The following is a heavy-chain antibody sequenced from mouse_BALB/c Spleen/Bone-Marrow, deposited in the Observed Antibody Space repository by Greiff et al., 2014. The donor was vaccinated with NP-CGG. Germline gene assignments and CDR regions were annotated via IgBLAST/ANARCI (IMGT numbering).Heavy chain of an antibody. V-gene: IGHV7-3*02. CDR2: IRNKANGYTT. CDR1: GFTFTDYY. CDR3: ARDKGNVFFDY. J-gene: IGHJ2*01. Sequence: EVKLVESGGGLVQPGGSLRLSCATSGFTFTDYYMNWVRQPPGKALEWLGFIRNKANGYTTEYSASVKGRFTISRDNSQSILYLQMNTLRAEDSATYYCARDKGNVFFDYWGQGTTLTVSS.